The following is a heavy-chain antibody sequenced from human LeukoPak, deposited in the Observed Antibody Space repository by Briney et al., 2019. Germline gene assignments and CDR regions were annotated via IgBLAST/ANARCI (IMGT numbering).Heavy chain of an antibody. Sequence: PGGSLRLSCAASGFTVSSNYMSWVRQAPGKGLEWVSVIYSGGSTYYADSVKGRFTISRDNSKNTLYLQMNSLRAEDTAVYYCARRRGYSYSHFDYWGQGTLVTVSS. CDR2: IYSGGST. CDR3: ARRRGYSYSHFDY. D-gene: IGHD5-18*01. J-gene: IGHJ4*02. V-gene: IGHV3-66*01. CDR1: GFTVSSNY.